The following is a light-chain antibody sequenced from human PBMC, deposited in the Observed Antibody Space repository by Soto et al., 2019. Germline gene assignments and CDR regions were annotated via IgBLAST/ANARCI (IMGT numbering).Light chain of an antibody. CDR3: QQYGSSSLT. Sequence: DIVLTQSPGTLSLSPGERATLSCRSSQSVSSSYLAWYQQKPGQAPRLLIYGASGRATGIPDRFSGSGSGTDFTLTISRLEPEDFAVDYCQQYGSSSLTFGGGPKVEIK. CDR2: GAS. CDR1: QSVSSSY. V-gene: IGKV3-20*01. J-gene: IGKJ4*01.